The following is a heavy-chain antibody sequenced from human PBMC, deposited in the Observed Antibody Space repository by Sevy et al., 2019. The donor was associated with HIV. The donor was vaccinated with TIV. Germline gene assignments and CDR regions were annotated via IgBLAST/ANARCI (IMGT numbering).Heavy chain of an antibody. Sequence: GGYLRLSCVASGFTFSNFWMSWVRQAPGKGLEWVANIKRDGSEKYYVASVKGRFTISRDNAKTSLYLQMNSLRVEDTAVYYCARDCNSASCLWGMDVWGQGTMVIVSS. V-gene: IGHV3-7*03. D-gene: IGHD1-26*01. J-gene: IGHJ6*02. CDR3: ARDCNSASCLWGMDV. CDR1: GFTFSNFW. CDR2: IKRDGSEK.